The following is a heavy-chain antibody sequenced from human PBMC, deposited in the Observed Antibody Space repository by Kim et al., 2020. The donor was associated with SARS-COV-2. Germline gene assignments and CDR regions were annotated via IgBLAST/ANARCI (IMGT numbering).Heavy chain of an antibody. CDR1: GFIVSDNY. J-gene: IGHJ6*02. Sequence: GVSLRLSCAASGFIVSDNYMTWVRQAPGKGLEWVSVIYSSGTTYYADSVKGRFTISRDNSKNTLYLQMNSLRAEDTAVYYCARDVGNYNGMNNWGQGTTV. D-gene: IGHD1-7*01. V-gene: IGHV3-53*01. CDR3: ARDVGNYNGMNN. CDR2: IYSSGTT.